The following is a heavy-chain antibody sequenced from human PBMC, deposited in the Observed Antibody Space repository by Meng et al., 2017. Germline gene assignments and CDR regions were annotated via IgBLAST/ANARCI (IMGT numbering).Heavy chain of an antibody. J-gene: IGHJ5*02. CDR2: INTNTGNP. Sequence: VQMVHSGAELKQPGASVKVSCKASGYPFTSYAMNWVRQAPGQGLEWMGWINTNTGNPTYAQGFTGRFVFSLDTSVSTAYLQISSLKAEDTAVYYCARLVAGTFGQLFDPWGQGTLVTVSS. CDR3: ARLVAGTFGQLFDP. V-gene: IGHV7-4-1*02. CDR1: GYPFTSYA. D-gene: IGHD2-15*01.